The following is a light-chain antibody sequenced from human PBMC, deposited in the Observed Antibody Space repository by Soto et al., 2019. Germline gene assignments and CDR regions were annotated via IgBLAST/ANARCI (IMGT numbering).Light chain of an antibody. CDR3: QQDNSYSRYT. CDR1: QRISSW. Sequence: DIQMTQSPSTLSASVGDRVTITCRASQRISSWLAWYQQKPGKAPKLLIYKASSLESGVPSRFSGSGSGTEFTLTISSLQPDDFATYYCQQDNSYSRYTFGQGTKLEIK. V-gene: IGKV1-5*03. CDR2: KAS. J-gene: IGKJ2*01.